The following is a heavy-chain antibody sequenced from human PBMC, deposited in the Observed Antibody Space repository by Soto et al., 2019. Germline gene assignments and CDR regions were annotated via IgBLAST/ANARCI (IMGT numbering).Heavy chain of an antibody. J-gene: IGHJ3*02. D-gene: IGHD3-10*01. Sequence: ASVKVSCKASGYTFTSYDINWVRQATGQGLEWMGWMNPNSGNTGYAQKFQGRVTMTRNTSISTAYMELSSVRAEDTAVYYCARENYYGSGYHAFDILGQGTMVTVSS. CDR1: GYTFTSYD. CDR2: MNPNSGNT. CDR3: ARENYYGSGYHAFDI. V-gene: IGHV1-8*01.